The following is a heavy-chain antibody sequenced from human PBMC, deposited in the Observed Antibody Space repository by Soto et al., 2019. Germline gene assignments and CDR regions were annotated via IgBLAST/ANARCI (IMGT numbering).Heavy chain of an antibody. J-gene: IGHJ5*02. Sequence: QLQLQESGPGLVKPSETLSLTCTVSGGSISSSSYYWVWIRQPPGKGLEWIGSIYYSGSTYYNPSLKSRVTISVDTSKNQFSLKLSSVTAADTAVYYCARLGPKDYDFWSGYEIVNWFDPWGQGTLVTVSS. CDR3: ARLGPKDYDFWSGYEIVNWFDP. CDR1: GGSISSSSYY. D-gene: IGHD3-3*01. V-gene: IGHV4-39*01. CDR2: IYYSGST.